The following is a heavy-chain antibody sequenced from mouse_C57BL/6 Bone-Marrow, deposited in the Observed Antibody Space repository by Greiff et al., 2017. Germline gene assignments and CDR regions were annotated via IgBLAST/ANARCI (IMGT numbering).Heavy chain of an antibody. J-gene: IGHJ1*03. V-gene: IGHV5-6*01. D-gene: IGHD2-2*01. CDR3: ARGGGLRRYVDV. CDR2: ISSGGSYT. CDR1: GFTFSSYG. Sequence: EVMLVESGGDLVKPGGSLKLSCAASGFTFSSYGMSWVRQTPDKRLEWVATISSGGSYTYYPDSVKGRFTIARDNATNTLYLQMSSLTSEDTAMYYCARGGGLRRYVDVWGTGTTVTVSS.